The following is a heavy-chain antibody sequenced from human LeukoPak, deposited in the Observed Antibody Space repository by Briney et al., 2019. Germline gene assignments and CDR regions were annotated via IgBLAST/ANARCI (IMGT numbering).Heavy chain of an antibody. CDR3: ARWVVPAAIDY. V-gene: IGHV4-34*01. CDR2: INHSGST. Sequence: SETLSLTCAVYGGSFSGYYWSWIRQPPGKGLEWIGEINHSGSTSYNPSLKSRVTISVDTSKNQFSLKLSSVTAADTAVYYCARWVVPAAIDYWGQGTLVTVSS. D-gene: IGHD2-2*02. CDR1: GGSFSGYY. J-gene: IGHJ4*02.